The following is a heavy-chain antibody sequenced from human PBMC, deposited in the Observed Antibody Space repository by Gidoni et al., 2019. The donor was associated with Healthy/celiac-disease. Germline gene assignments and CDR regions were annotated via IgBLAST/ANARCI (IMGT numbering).Heavy chain of an antibody. Sequence: PPGKGLEWIGSIYYSGSTYYNPSLKSRVTISVDTSKNQSSLKLSSVTAADTAVYYCAKPRIAAPLDAFDIWGQGTMVTVSS. CDR3: AKPRIAAPLDAFDI. V-gene: IGHV4-39*01. CDR2: IYYSGST. D-gene: IGHD6-13*01. J-gene: IGHJ3*02.